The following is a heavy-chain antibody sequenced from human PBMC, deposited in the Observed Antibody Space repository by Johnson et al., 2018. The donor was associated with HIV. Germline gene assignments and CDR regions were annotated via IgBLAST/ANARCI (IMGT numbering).Heavy chain of an antibody. Sequence: QVQLVESGGGVVQPGRSLRLSCAASGFTFSSYGMHWVRQAPGKGLEWVAVIWYDGSNKYYADSVKGRFTISRDNSKNTLYLQMNSLRAEDTAVYYCAKSVVVAATGAFDIWGQGTMVTVSS. V-gene: IGHV3-33*06. D-gene: IGHD2-15*01. CDR2: IWYDGSNK. CDR3: AKSVVVAATGAFDI. J-gene: IGHJ3*02. CDR1: GFTFSSYG.